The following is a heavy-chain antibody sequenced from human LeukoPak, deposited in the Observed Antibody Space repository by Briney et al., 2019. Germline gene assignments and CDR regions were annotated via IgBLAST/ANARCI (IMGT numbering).Heavy chain of an antibody. CDR1: GFTFSSYW. J-gene: IGHJ4*02. V-gene: IGHV3-21*01. CDR2: ISSSSSYI. CDR3: AREVIAATEYFDY. D-gene: IGHD2-15*01. Sequence: PGGSPRLSCAASGFTFSSYWMNWVRQAPGKGLEWVSSISSSSSYIYYADSVKGRFTISRDNAKNSLYLQMNSLRAEDTAVYYCAREVIAATEYFDYWGQGTLVTVSS.